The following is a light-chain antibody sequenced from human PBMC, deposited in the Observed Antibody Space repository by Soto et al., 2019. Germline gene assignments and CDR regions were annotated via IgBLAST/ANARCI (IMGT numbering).Light chain of an antibody. CDR3: QKYDSAPT. V-gene: IGKV1-27*01. CDR1: QGISNS. Sequence: DIQMTQSPSSLSASVGDRVTITCRPSQGISNSLAWYQQKPGKVPKLLIHAVSTLQPGVPSRFSGSGSGTDFTITISSLQPEDVATYYCQKYDSAPTFGPGTKVDIK. CDR2: AVS. J-gene: IGKJ1*01.